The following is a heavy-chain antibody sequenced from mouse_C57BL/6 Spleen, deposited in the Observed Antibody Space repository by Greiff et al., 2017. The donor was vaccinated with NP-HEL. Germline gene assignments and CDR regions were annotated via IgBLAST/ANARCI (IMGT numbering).Heavy chain of an antibody. V-gene: IGHV5-17*01. CDR1: GFTFSDYG. J-gene: IGHJ1*03. Sequence: EVQGVESGGGLVKPGGSLKLSCAASGFTFSDYGMHWVRQAPEKGLEWVAYISSGSSTIYSADTVKGRFTISRDNAKNPLFLQMTRLRSEDTAMYYCARFYGSSSFDVWGTGTTVTVSS. CDR3: ARFYGSSSFDV. CDR2: ISSGSSTI. D-gene: IGHD1-1*01.